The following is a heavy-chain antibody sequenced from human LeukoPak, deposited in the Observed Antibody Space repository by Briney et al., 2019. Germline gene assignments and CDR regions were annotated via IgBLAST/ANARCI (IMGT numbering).Heavy chain of an antibody. V-gene: IGHV1-2*02. CDR1: GYTFIGYY. J-gene: IGHJ4*02. Sequence: ASVKVSCKTSGYTFIGYYIHWVRQAPGQGLEWMGWIHPDNGVTNYAQKFQGRVTMTRDTSISTAYMELCTPSSDDTAVFYCARRLVAAGEYYFDYWCQGTLVTVS. CDR2: IHPDNGVT. CDR3: ARRLVAAGEYYFDY. D-gene: IGHD6-13*01.